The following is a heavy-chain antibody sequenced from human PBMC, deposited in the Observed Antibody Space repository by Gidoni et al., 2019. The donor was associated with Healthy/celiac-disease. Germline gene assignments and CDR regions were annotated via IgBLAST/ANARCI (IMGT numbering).Heavy chain of an antibody. CDR3: AKDRDYSNYATQTDY. CDR2: ISGSGGST. V-gene: IGHV3-23*01. Sequence: EVQLLESGGGLVQPGGSLRLSCAASGFTFRSYAMSWVRQGPGKGLEWGSAISGSGGSTYYADSVKGRFTISRDNSKNTLYLQMNSLRAEDTAVYYCAKDRDYSNYATQTDYWGQGTLVTVSS. J-gene: IGHJ4*02. D-gene: IGHD4-4*01. CDR1: GFTFRSYA.